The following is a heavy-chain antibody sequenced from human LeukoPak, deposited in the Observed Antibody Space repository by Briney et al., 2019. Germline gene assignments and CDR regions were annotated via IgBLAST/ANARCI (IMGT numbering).Heavy chain of an antibody. CDR3: ARGVATYYYDSSGTLWDY. J-gene: IGHJ4*02. V-gene: IGHV1-2*02. D-gene: IGHD3-22*01. Sequence: ASVKVSSKASGYTFTGYYMHWVRQAPGQGLEWMGWINPNSGGTNYAQKFQGRVTMTRDTSISTAYMELSRLRSDDTAVYYCARGVATYYYDSSGTLWDYWGQGTLVTVSS. CDR1: GYTFTGYY. CDR2: INPNSGGT.